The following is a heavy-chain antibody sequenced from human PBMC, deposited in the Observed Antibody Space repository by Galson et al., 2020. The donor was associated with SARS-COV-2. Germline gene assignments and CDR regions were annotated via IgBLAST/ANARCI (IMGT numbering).Heavy chain of an antibody. CDR1: GGYISNSSYY. V-gene: IGHV4-39*01. D-gene: IGHD6-13*01. CDR2: IYYSGST. CDR3: AARYSSSWFGDNWFDP. J-gene: IGHJ5*02. Sequence: SANLSLTCTVSGGYISNSSYYWAWIRQPPGQGLERIGSIYYSGSTDYNQSLQSRVTISVDTSKNQFSLKLSSVTAADTAVYYGAARYSSSWFGDNWFDPWGQGTLVTVSS.